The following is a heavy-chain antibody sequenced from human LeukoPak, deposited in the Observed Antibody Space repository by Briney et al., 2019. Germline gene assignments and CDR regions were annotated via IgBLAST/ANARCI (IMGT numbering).Heavy chain of an antibody. Sequence: PGGSLRLSCAASGFTFSSYAMSWVRQAPGKGLEWVSAISGSGGSTYYADSVKGRFTISRDNAKNSLYLQMNSLRDEDTAVYYCARGDSSGYPFDEFDYWGQGTLVTVSS. D-gene: IGHD3-22*01. CDR3: ARGDSSGYPFDEFDY. CDR2: ISGSGGST. J-gene: IGHJ4*02. V-gene: IGHV3-23*01. CDR1: GFTFSSYA.